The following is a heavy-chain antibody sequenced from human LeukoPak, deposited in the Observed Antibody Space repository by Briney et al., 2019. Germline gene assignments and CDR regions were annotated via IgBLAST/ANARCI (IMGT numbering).Heavy chain of an antibody. J-gene: IGHJ3*02. D-gene: IGHD2-15*01. CDR2: INPNSGGT. CDR1: GYTFTAYY. CDR3: ARFLCSGGSCYGDSFDI. Sequence: GASVKVSCKTSGYTFTAYYLHWVRQAPGQGLEWMGWINPNSGGTNFAQKFQSRVTMTRDTSITTAYMELSRLRSDDTAVYYCARFLCSGGSCYGDSFDIWGQGTMVTVSS. V-gene: IGHV1-2*02.